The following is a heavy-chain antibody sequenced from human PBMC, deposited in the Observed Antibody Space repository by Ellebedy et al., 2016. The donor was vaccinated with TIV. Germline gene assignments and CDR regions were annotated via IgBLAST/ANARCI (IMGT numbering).Heavy chain of an antibody. CDR1: GFTFSSYA. V-gene: IGHV3-23*01. J-gene: IGHJ4*02. D-gene: IGHD6-19*01. CDR2: IGGSGGST. CDR3: ASRPGIAVAGPGDY. Sequence: GESLKISCAASGFTFSSYAMSWVRQAPGKGLEWVSTIGGSGGSTYYADSVKGRFTISRDNSKNTLYLQMNSLRAEDTAVYYCASRPGIAVAGPGDYWGQGTLVTVS.